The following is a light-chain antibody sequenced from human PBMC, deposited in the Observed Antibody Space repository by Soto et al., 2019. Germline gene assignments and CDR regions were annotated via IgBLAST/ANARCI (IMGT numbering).Light chain of an antibody. Sequence: ENVLTQSPGTLSLSPGGRATLSCRASQSVSSSYLTWYQQKPGQAPRLLIYGASSRATDIPDRFSGSGSVTDFTVTISGLEPEDFAVYYCQQYDSSPVTFGQGTKLEIK. J-gene: IGKJ2*01. CDR1: QSVSSSY. CDR2: GAS. V-gene: IGKV3-20*01. CDR3: QQYDSSPVT.